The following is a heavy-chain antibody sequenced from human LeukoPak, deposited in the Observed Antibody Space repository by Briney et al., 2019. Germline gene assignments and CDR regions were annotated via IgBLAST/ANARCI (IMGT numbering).Heavy chain of an antibody. V-gene: IGHV3-11*01. CDR1: GFTFSDYY. Sequence: PGGSLRLSCAASGFTFSDYYMSWIRQAPGKGLEWVSYISSSGSTIYYADSVKGRFTISRDNSQNTLYLQLNSLRAEDTAVYYCARTAVTPGSSDAFDIWGQGTMVTVSS. CDR3: ARTAVTPGSSDAFDI. D-gene: IGHD4-17*01. CDR2: ISSSGSTI. J-gene: IGHJ3*02.